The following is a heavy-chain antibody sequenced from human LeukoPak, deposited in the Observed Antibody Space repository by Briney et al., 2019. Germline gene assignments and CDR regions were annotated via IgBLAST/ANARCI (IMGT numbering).Heavy chain of an antibody. V-gene: IGHV1-2*02. Sequence: GASVKVSCKASGYSFTGYSVHWVRQAPGQGLEWMGWINPNTGDTNYAQKFPARVTMSRGTSISTVYMELSSLRSNDTAVYYCAREGYGDCNDYWGQGTLVTVSS. CDR2: INPNTGDT. CDR3: AREGYGDCNDY. J-gene: IGHJ4*02. D-gene: IGHD4-17*01. CDR1: GYSFTGYS.